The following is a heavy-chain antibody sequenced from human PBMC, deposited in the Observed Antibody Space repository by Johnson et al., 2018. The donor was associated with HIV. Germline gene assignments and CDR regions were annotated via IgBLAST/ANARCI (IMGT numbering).Heavy chain of an antibody. CDR2: INWNGGST. J-gene: IGHJ3*02. CDR3: ATDSSSWSLGAFDI. CDR1: GFTFDDYG. Sequence: VQLVESGGGVVRPGGSLRLSCAASGFTFDDYGMSWVRQAPGKGLEWVSGINWNGGSTGYADSVKGRFTISSDNAKNSLYLKINSRRAEDTAVYYCATDSSSWSLGAFDIWGQGTMVTVSS. D-gene: IGHD6-13*01. V-gene: IGHV3-20*04.